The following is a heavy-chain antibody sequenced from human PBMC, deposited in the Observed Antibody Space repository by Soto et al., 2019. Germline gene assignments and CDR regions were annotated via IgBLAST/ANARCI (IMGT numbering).Heavy chain of an antibody. CDR3: ARDPNISSWRKIDL. D-gene: IGHD6-13*01. CDR2: INTFHGNT. CDR1: GYTFTHFG. Sequence: GASVKVSCKASGYTFTHFGISWVRQAPGQGLEWVGWINTFHGNTDYAQKLLGRVTMTTDTSTSTAYMELSSLRSDDTAVYYCARDPNISSWRKIDLWGQGTLVTVSS. J-gene: IGHJ5*02. V-gene: IGHV1-18*01.